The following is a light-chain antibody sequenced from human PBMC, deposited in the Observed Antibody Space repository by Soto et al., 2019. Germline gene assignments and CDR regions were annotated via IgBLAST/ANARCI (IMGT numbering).Light chain of an antibody. J-gene: IGLJ3*02. V-gene: IGLV2-23*02. CDR2: EVT. Sequence: QSALTQPASVSGSPGQSITISCTGTSSDVGSYNLVSWYQQHPGKAPKFMIYEVTKRPSGVSNRFSGSKSGNTASLTISGLQAEDEADYYCCSYADSSTCVFGGGPKLTVL. CDR3: CSYADSSTCV. CDR1: SSDVGSYNL.